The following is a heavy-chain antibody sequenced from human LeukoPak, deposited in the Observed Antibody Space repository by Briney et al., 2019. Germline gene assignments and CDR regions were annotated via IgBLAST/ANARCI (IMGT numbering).Heavy chain of an antibody. CDR3: ARGSTYYDSSGQVPFDY. D-gene: IGHD3-22*01. CDR2: ISSDSSHT. J-gene: IGHJ4*02. V-gene: IGHV3-21*01. Sequence: GGSLRLSCAASGFSFSSYSVNWVRQAPGKGLEWVSFISSDSSHTYYADSVKGRFTISRDNAQNSLYLQMNSLRAEDTAVYYCARGSTYYDSSGQVPFDYWGQGTLVTVSS. CDR1: GFSFSSYS.